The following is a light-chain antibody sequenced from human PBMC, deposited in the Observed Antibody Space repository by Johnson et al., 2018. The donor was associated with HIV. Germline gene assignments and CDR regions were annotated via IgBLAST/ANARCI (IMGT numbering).Light chain of an antibody. V-gene: IGLV1-51*01. CDR3: GTWDSSLGSGGANYV. Sequence: QSVLTQPPSVSAAPGQKVTISCSGTSSNIGNNYVSWYQQFPGTAPKLVIYDNNNRPSGIPDRFSGSKSGTSATLGITGLQTGDEADYYCGTWDSSLGSGGANYVVGTGVKVTVL. CDR1: SSNIGNNY. J-gene: IGLJ1*01. CDR2: DNN.